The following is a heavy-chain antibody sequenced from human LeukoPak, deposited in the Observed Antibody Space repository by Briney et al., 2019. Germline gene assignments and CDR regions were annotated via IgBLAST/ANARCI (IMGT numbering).Heavy chain of an antibody. Sequence: VASVKVSCKASGYTFTGYYMHWVRQAPGQGLEWMGWISAYNGNTNYAQKLQGRVTMATETSTSTAYMQLRSLRSDDTAVYYCARLKSNYYDSSGYYDYWGQGTLVTVSS. V-gene: IGHV1-18*04. D-gene: IGHD3-22*01. CDR3: ARLKSNYYDSSGYYDY. CDR1: GYTFTGYY. CDR2: ISAYNGNT. J-gene: IGHJ4*02.